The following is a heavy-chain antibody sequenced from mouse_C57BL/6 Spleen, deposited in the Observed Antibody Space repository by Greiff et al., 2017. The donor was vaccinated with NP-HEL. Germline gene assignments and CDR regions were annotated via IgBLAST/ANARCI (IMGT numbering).Heavy chain of an antibody. CDR2: IYPGNSDT. J-gene: IGHJ2*01. Sequence: VQLQQSGTVLARPGASVKMSCKTSGYTFTSYWMHWVKQRPGQGLEWIGAIYPGNSDTSYNQKFKGKAKLTAVTSASTAYMELSSLTNEDSAFYYCTRYYGSSYNFDYWGQGTTLTVSS. V-gene: IGHV1-5*01. CDR3: TRYYGSSYNFDY. CDR1: GYTFTSYW. D-gene: IGHD1-1*01.